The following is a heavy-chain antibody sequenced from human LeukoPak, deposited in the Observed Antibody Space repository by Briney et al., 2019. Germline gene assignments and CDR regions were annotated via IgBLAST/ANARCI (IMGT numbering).Heavy chain of an antibody. D-gene: IGHD5-24*01. V-gene: IGHV1-69*13. CDR2: IIPIFGTA. CDR3: ARGRDGYNWGFDY. J-gene: IGHJ4*02. Sequence: GASVKVSCKASGGTFGSYAISWVRQAPGQGLEWMGGIIPIFGTANYAQKFQGRVTITADESTSTAYMELSSLRSEDTAVYYCARGRDGYNWGFDYWGQGTLVTVSS. CDR1: GGTFGSYA.